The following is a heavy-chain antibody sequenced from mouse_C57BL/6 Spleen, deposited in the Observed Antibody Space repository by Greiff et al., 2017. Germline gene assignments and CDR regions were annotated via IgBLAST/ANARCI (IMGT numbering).Heavy chain of an antibody. V-gene: IGHV1-64*01. D-gene: IGHD2-2*01. CDR1: GYTFTSYW. J-gene: IGHJ2*01. CDR3: ARGGTMVKGDY. CDR2: IHPNSGST. Sequence: QVQLQQPGAELVKPGASVKLSCKASGYTFTSYWMHWVMQRPGQGLEWIGMIHPNSGSTNYNEKFKSKATLTVDKSSSTAYMQLSSLTSEDSAVYYCARGGTMVKGDYWGQGTTLTVSS.